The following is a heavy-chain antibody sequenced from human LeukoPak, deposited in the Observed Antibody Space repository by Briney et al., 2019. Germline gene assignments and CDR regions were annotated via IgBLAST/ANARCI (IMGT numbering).Heavy chain of an antibody. CDR1: GFTFNNYA. J-gene: IGHJ4*02. CDR3: AKLGGILTGYYPFDY. CDR2: ISGSGGST. V-gene: IGHV3-23*01. D-gene: IGHD3-9*01. Sequence: GGSLRLSCAASGFTFNNYAMNWVRQAPGKGLEWVSAISGSGGSTYYADSVKGRFTISRDNSKNTLYLQMNSLRAEDTAVYYCAKLGGILTGYYPFDYWGQGTLVTVSS.